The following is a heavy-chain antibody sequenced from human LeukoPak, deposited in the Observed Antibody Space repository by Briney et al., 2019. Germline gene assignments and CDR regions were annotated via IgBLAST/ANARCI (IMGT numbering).Heavy chain of an antibody. Sequence: SETLSLACAVYGGSFSGYYWSWIRQPPGKGLEWIGEINHSGSTNYNPSLKSRVTISVDTSKNQFSLKLSSVTAADTAVYFCARGGSMVRGVIPRDYWGQGTLVTVSS. CDR1: GGSFSGYY. CDR2: INHSGST. J-gene: IGHJ4*02. V-gene: IGHV4-34*01. CDR3: ARGGSMVRGVIPRDY. D-gene: IGHD3-10*01.